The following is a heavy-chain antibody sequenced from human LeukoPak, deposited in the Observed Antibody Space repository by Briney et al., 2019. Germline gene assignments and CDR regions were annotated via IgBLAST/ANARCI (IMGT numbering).Heavy chain of an antibody. J-gene: IGHJ6*02. Sequence: SETLSLTCTVSGGSISSYYWSWIRQPPGKGLEWIGYIYYSGSTNYNPPLKSRVTISADTSRNQFSLKLSSVTAADTAVYYCARRSRGYSYGNGLYYYGMDVWGQGTTVTVSS. CDR2: IYYSGST. D-gene: IGHD5-18*01. CDR3: ARRSRGYSYGNGLYYYGMDV. V-gene: IGHV4-59*08. CDR1: GGSISSYY.